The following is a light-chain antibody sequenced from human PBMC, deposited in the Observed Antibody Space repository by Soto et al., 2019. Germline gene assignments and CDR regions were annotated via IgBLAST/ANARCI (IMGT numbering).Light chain of an antibody. CDR3: QQYNNWPPRT. V-gene: IGKV3-15*01. CDR2: GAS. CDR1: QNFSSN. J-gene: IGKJ2*01. Sequence: DIVMTQSPATLSVSPGERATLSCRASQNFSSNLAWYQQKPGQAPRLLIYGASTRATGLPARFSGSGSGTEFTLTISSLQSEDFAVYFCQQYNNWPPRTFGQGTKLEIK.